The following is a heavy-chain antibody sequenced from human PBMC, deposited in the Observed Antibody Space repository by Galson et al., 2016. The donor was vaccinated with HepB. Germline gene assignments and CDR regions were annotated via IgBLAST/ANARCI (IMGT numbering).Heavy chain of an antibody. V-gene: IGHV3-15*07. Sequence: SLRLSCAASAFTFSSAWMNWASQAPGTGLKWVGRTKSKNHGGKTDSAAPGKGRFTISRDDSKNTLYLQMNSLKTEDTAVYYCSTDEGYYYENSGFYYRDYWGQGTLVTVSS. CDR3: STDEGYYYENSGFYYRDY. CDR1: AFTFSSAW. D-gene: IGHD3-22*01. CDR2: TKSKNHGGKT. J-gene: IGHJ4*02.